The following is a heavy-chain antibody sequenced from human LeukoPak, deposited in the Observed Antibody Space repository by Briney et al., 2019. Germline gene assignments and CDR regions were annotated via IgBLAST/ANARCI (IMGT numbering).Heavy chain of an antibody. V-gene: IGHV3-21*01. Sequence: GGSLRLSCAASGFIFTNYNLNWVRQAPGKGLEWISSISGGSTYIYYADSVKGRFTISRDNDKNSLYLQMNSLRVEDTAVYYCARVFRPSLTVFIIRGAFDIWGQGTMVTVSS. CDR1: GFIFTNYN. CDR3: ARVFRPSLTVFIIRGAFDI. J-gene: IGHJ3*02. CDR2: ISGGSTYI. D-gene: IGHD3-3*01.